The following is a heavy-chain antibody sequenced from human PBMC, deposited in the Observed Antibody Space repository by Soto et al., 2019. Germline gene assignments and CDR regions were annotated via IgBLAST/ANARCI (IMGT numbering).Heavy chain of an antibody. CDR1: GFTFSSYA. D-gene: IGHD6-13*01. CDR2: FGVSDGST. V-gene: IGHV3-23*01. CDR3: AKPLIAAGFAGHV. Sequence: GGSLRLSCAASGFTFSSYAMSWVRQAPGYGLEWVSTFGVSDGSTYYADSVKGRFTISRDDSKNTLYLQMNSLRAEDTAVYYCAKPLIAAGFAGHVWGQGTTVTVSS. J-gene: IGHJ6*02.